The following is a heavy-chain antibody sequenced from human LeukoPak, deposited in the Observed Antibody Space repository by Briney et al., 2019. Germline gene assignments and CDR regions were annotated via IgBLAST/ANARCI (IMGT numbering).Heavy chain of an antibody. D-gene: IGHD6-13*01. CDR2: ISYDGSNK. V-gene: IGHV3-30-3*01. CDR3: ARDQFPGIAAAGTDY. J-gene: IGHJ4*02. CDR1: GFTFSSYA. Sequence: GGSLRLSCAASGFTFSSYAMHWVRQAPGKGLEWVAVISYDGSNKYYADSVKGRFTISRDNSKNTLYLQMNSLRAEDTAVYYCARDQFPGIAAAGTDYWGQGTLVTVPS.